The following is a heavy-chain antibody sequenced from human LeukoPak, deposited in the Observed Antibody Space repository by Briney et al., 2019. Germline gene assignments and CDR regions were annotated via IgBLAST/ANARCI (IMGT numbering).Heavy chain of an antibody. J-gene: IGHJ4*02. V-gene: IGHV4-59*01. CDR1: GGSISSYY. Sequence: SETLSLTCTVSGGSISSYYWSWIRQPPGKGLEWIGYIYYSGSTNYNPSLKSRVTISVDTSKNQFSLKLSSVTDADTAVYYCARDTSGELFDYWGQGTLVTVSS. CDR3: ARDTSGELFDY. D-gene: IGHD3-10*01. CDR2: IYYSGST.